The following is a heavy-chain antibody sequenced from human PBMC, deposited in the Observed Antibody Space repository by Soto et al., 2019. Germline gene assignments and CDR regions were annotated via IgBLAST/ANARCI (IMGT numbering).Heavy chain of an antibody. CDR3: AREISPQLVDTAMVWLRYYYGMDV. J-gene: IGHJ6*02. Sequence: GGSLRLSCAASGFTFSSYAMHWVRQAPGKGLEWVAVISYDGSNKYYADSVKGRFTISRDNSKNTLYLQMNSLRAEDTAVYYCAREISPQLVDTAMVWLRYYYGMDVWGQGTTVTVSS. V-gene: IGHV3-30-3*01. CDR1: GFTFSSYA. D-gene: IGHD5-18*01. CDR2: ISYDGSNK.